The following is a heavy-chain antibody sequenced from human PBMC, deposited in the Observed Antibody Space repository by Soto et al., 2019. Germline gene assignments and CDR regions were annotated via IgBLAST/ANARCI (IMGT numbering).Heavy chain of an antibody. CDR2: ISYDGSNK. CDR1: GFTFSSYG. CDR3: APWFGAFDY. V-gene: IGHV3-30*03. J-gene: IGHJ4*02. Sequence: GGSLRLSCAASGFTFSSYGMHWVRQAPGKELEWVAVISYDGSNKYYADSVKGRFTISRDNSKNTLYLQMNSLRAEDTAVHYCAPWFGAFDYWGQGTLVTVSS. D-gene: IGHD3-10*01.